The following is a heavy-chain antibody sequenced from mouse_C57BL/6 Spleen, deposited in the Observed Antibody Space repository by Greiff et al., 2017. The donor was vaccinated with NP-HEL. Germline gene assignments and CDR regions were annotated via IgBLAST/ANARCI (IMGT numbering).Heavy chain of an antibody. Sequence: ESGPGLVKPSQSLSLTCSVTGYSITSGYYWNWIRQFPGNKLEWMGYISYDGSNNYNPSLKNRIPITRDTSKNQFFLKLNSVTTEDTATYYCARGTTVVAPYFDVWGTGTTVTVSS. J-gene: IGHJ1*03. V-gene: IGHV3-6*01. CDR1: GYSITSGYY. D-gene: IGHD1-1*01. CDR3: ARGTTVVAPYFDV. CDR2: ISYDGSN.